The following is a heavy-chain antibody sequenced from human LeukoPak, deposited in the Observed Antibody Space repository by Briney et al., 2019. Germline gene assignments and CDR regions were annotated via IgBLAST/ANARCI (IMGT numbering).Heavy chain of an antibody. V-gene: IGHV7-4-1*02. J-gene: IGHJ3*02. CDR1: GYTFTGYY. CDR3: ARDYYDSSGYYYALDAFDI. Sequence: GASVKVSCKASGYTFTGYYIHWVRQAPGQGLEWMGWINTNTGNPTYAQGFTGRFVFSLDTSVSTAYLQISSLKAEDTAVYYCARDYYDSSGYYYALDAFDIWGQGTMVTVSS. CDR2: INTNTGNP. D-gene: IGHD3-22*01.